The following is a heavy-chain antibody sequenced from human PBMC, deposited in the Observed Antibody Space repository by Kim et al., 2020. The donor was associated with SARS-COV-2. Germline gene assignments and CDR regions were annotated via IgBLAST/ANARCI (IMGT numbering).Heavy chain of an antibody. Sequence: SETLSLTCTVSGGSISSGSYYWSWIRQPAGKGLEWIGRIYTSGSTNYNPSLKSRVTISVDTSKNQFSLKLSSVTAADTAVYYCARVYSSGRRPDYWGQGTLVTVSS. J-gene: IGHJ4*02. D-gene: IGHD6-19*01. CDR3: ARVYSSGRRPDY. CDR2: IYTSGST. CDR1: GGSISSGSYY. V-gene: IGHV4-61*02.